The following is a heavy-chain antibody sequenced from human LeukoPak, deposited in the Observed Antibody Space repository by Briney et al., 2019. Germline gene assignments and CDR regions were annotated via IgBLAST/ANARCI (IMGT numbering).Heavy chain of an antibody. V-gene: IGHV3-66*01. CDR3: ARGWRAAAGN. CDR1: GFTVSNNY. Sequence: TGGSLRLSCAVSGFTVSNNYMSWVRQAPGKGLEWVSVIYTDGSTYYADSVKGRFIISRDNSKNTLYLQMNSLRAEDTAVYYCARGWRAAAGNWGQGTLVAVS. J-gene: IGHJ4*02. D-gene: IGHD6-13*01. CDR2: IYTDGST.